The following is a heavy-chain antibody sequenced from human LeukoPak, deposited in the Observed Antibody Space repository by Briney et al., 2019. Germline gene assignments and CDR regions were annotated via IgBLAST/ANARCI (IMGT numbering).Heavy chain of an antibody. Sequence: ASVKVSCKASGYTFTSYGISWVRQAPGQGLEWMGWISAYNGSTNYAQKLQGRVTMTTDTSTSTAYMELRSLRSDDTAVYYCAREILYYGSGSYHLDYWGQGTLVTVSS. D-gene: IGHD3-10*01. V-gene: IGHV1-18*01. J-gene: IGHJ4*02. CDR2: ISAYNGST. CDR1: GYTFTSYG. CDR3: AREILYYGSGSYHLDY.